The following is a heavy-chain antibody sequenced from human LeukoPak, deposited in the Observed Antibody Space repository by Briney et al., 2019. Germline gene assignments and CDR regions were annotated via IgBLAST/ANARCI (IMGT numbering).Heavy chain of an antibody. Sequence: GGSLRLSCAASGFTFNTYWMHWVRQVPGKGLVWVSRINSDGSRTNYVDSAKGRFTISRDNAKNTLFLQLNTLRAEDTAVYYCATYLRSGPIDSWGQGTLVTVSS. J-gene: IGHJ4*02. CDR2: INSDGSRT. V-gene: IGHV3-74*01. D-gene: IGHD4-17*01. CDR1: GFTFNTYW. CDR3: ATYLRSGPIDS.